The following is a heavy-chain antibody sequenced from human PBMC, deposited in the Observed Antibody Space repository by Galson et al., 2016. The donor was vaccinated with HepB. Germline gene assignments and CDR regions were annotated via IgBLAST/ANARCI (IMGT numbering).Heavy chain of an antibody. V-gene: IGHV4-4*07. CDR2: IYSSGTS. J-gene: IGHJ4*02. D-gene: IGHD6-13*01. CDR3: AREDRSLWYPLFDL. CDR1: EGSMSDYF. Sequence: ETLSLTCTVSEGSMSDYFWRWIRQPAGKGLEWIGRIYSSGTSNYNPSLKSRVTMSLDTSKNHFSLRLTSVTAADTAIYYCAREDRSLWYPLFDLWGRGTLITVSP.